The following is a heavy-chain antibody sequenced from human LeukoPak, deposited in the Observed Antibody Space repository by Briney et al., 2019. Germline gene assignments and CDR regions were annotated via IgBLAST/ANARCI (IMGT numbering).Heavy chain of an antibody. CDR1: GGSISSSDYY. CDR2: IYYSGST. CDR3: ARRSGAFDI. J-gene: IGHJ3*02. V-gene: IGHV4-39*01. Sequence: SETLSLTCTVSGGSISSSDYYWGWIRQPPGKGLDWIGTIYYSGSTYYNPSLKSRVTISVDTSKNQFSLKLSSVTAADTAVYYCARRSGAFDIWGQGTMVTVSS.